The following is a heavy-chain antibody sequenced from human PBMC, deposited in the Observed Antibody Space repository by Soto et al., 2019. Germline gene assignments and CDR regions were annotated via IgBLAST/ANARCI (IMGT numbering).Heavy chain of an antibody. CDR2: ISYDGSNK. D-gene: IGHD5-18*01. J-gene: IGHJ5*02. Sequence: GGSLRLSCAASGFTFSSYGMHWVRQAPGKGLEWVAVISYDGSNKYYADSVKGRFTISRDNSKNTLYLQMNSLRAEDTAVYYCAKEGQACGYSYGCSWFDPWGQGTLVTVSS. CDR3: AKEGQACGYSYGCSWFDP. V-gene: IGHV3-30*18. CDR1: GFTFSSYG.